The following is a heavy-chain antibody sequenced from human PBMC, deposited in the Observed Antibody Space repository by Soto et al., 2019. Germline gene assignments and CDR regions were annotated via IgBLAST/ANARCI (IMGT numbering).Heavy chain of an antibody. D-gene: IGHD2-15*01. CDR2: IFPADSDT. V-gene: IGHV5-51*01. CDR3: ASSVVVPSTMNHFDS. J-gene: IGHJ4*02. Sequence: PGESLKISCKGSGYSFSNYWIAWVRQMPGKGLEWMGIIFPADSDTKYSPSFQGQVTISADKSISTAYLQWSSLKASDTAMYYCASSVVVPSTMNHFDSWGQGSLVTVSS. CDR1: GYSFSNYW.